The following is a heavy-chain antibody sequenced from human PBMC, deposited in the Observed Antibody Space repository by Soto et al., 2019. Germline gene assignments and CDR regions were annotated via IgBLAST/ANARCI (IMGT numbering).Heavy chain of an antibody. CDR2: ISYDGSNK. D-gene: IGHD6-13*01. Sequence: QVQLVESGGGVVQPGRSLRLSCAASGFTFSSYGMHWVRQAPGKGLEWVAVISYDGSNKYYADSVKGRFTISRDNSKNTLYLQMNSLRAEDTAVYYCAKARNHSNHYYYYGMDVW. V-gene: IGHV3-30*18. CDR1: GFTFSSYG. CDR3: AKARNHSNHYYYYGMDV. J-gene: IGHJ6*01.